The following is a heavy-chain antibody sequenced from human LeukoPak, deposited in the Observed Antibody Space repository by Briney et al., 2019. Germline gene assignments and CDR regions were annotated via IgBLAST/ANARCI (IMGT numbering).Heavy chain of an antibody. Sequence: ASVKVSCKASGYTFTSYDINWVRQAPGQGLEWMGWMNPNSGNTGYAQKFQGRVTMTRNTSISTAYMELSSLRSEGTAVYYCARGRGPPRRAVAGNLDYWGQGTLVTVSS. D-gene: IGHD6-19*01. CDR1: GYTFTSYD. CDR3: ARGRGPPRRAVAGNLDY. J-gene: IGHJ4*02. V-gene: IGHV1-8*01. CDR2: MNPNSGNT.